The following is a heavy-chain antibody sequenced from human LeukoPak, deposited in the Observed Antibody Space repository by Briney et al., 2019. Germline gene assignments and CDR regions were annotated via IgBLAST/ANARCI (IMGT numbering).Heavy chain of an antibody. V-gene: IGHV3-7*01. Sequence: HSGGSLRLSCAASGFTFSSYSMNWVRQAPGKGLEWVANIKQDGSDKYYVDSVRGRFAISRDNAKSSLFLQMNSLRAEDTAVYYCARDSGWFRFDYWGQGTLVTVSS. CDR3: ARDSGWFRFDY. CDR2: IKQDGSDK. CDR1: GFTFSSYS. J-gene: IGHJ4*02. D-gene: IGHD6-13*01.